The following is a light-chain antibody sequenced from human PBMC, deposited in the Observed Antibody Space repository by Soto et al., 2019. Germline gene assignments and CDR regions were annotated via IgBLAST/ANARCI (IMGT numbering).Light chain of an antibody. V-gene: IGLV2-8*01. CDR2: EVT. J-gene: IGLJ3*02. CDR3: NSFAGIAKGV. CDR1: NGDVGGYNY. Sequence: QSALTQPPSASGSPGQSVTISCTGTNGDVGGYNYVSWYQQYPGKAPRLLIYEVTKRPSGVPDRFSGSKSGNSAYLTVSGLQAEDEADYYCNSFAGIAKGVFGGGTKVTVL.